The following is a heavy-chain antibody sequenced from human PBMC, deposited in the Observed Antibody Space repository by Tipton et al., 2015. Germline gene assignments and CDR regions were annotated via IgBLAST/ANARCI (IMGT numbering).Heavy chain of an antibody. CDR3: ARGPSAANYYYYGMDV. CDR2: IDHSGST. V-gene: IGHV4-39*02. Sequence: TLSLTCNVSGGSTSSGGYYWSWIRQPPGKGLEWIGEIDHSGSTKFNPSLKSRVTISIDMSKQHFSLKLRSVTAADTAVYYRARGPSAANYYYYGMDVWGQGTTVTVSS. D-gene: IGHD6-13*01. CDR1: GGSTSSGGYY. J-gene: IGHJ6*02.